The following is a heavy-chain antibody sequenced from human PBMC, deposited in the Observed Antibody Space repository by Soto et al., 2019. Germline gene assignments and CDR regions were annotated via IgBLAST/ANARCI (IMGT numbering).Heavy chain of an antibody. CDR2: ISYDGSNK. CDR3: AKDSAYRYYDSSGYYDY. CDR1: GFTFSSYG. D-gene: IGHD3-22*01. J-gene: IGHJ4*02. V-gene: IGHV3-30*18. Sequence: GGSLRLSCAASGFTFSSYGMHWVRQAPGKGLEWVAVISYDGSNKYYADSVKGRFTISRDNSKNTLYLQMNSLRAEGTAVYYCAKDSAYRYYDSSGYYDYWGQGTLVTISS.